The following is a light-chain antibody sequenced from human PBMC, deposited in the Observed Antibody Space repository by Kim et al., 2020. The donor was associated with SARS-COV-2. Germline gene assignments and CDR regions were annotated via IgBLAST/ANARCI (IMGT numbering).Light chain of an antibody. CDR2: GKN. Sequence: SSELTQDPAVSVALGQTVRITCQGDSLRSYYATWYQQKPGQAPILVIYGKNNRPSGIPDRFSGSSSGNTASLTITGTQAGDEADYYWNSLDSNDNGVFGG. CDR3: NSLDSNDNGV. V-gene: IGLV3-19*01. J-gene: IGLJ2*01. CDR1: SLRSYY.